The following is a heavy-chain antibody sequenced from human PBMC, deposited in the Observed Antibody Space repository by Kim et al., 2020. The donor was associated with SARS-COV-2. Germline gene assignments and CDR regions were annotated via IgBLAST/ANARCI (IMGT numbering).Heavy chain of an antibody. CDR3: ARRLSNTSGWGSHYCDF. J-gene: IGHJ1*01. Sequence: SETLSLTCAVYGGSFSGYYWSWIRQPPGKGLEWIGEINHSGRTNYNPSLKSRVTISVDTSKNQFALKLTSVTAADAALYFCARRLSNTSGWGSHYCDFWGQGSLVTLSS. CDR1: GGSFSGYY. CDR2: INHSGRT. V-gene: IGHV4-34*01. D-gene: IGHD3-10*01.